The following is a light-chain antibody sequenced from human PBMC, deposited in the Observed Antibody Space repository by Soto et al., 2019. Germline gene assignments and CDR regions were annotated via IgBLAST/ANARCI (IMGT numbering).Light chain of an antibody. CDR3: QQFYRYPWT. CDR1: QSVDTC. J-gene: IGKJ1*01. Sequence: DSQITQSPSTLSASVGDRVTITCRASQSVDTCLAWYQQKSGKAPHLLIYKASSLATGVPSRFSGSGSVTDFTLTISSLQSDDFATYYCQQFYRYPWTFGQGTKVEIK. V-gene: IGKV1-5*03. CDR2: KAS.